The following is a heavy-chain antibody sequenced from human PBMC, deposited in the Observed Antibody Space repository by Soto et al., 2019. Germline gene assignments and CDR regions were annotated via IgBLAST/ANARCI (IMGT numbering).Heavy chain of an antibody. D-gene: IGHD2-21*02. Sequence: QVQLQESGPGLVKPSGTLSLTCAVSGGSVSSNNWWSWVRQSPGKGLEWMGEIYHSGSAHYNPSLKSRATISLDKSKNLFSLRLTSVTAADTAVYYCARVPCVVVSADDAFDIWGPGTRVIVSS. V-gene: IGHV4-4*02. J-gene: IGHJ3*02. CDR3: ARVPCVVVSADDAFDI. CDR2: IYHSGSA. CDR1: GGSVSSNNW.